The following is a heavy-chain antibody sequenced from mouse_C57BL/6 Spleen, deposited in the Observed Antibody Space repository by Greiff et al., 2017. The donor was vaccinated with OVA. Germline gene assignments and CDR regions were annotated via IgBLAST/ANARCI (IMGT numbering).Heavy chain of an antibody. CDR3: TRTGTSAWFAY. CDR1: GFTFSDAW. Sequence: EVKLMEPGGGLVQPGGSMKLSCAASGFTFSDAWMDWVRQSPEQGLEWVAEIRNKANNHATYYAVSVKGRFTISRDESKSSVYLQMNSLRAEDTGIYYCTRTGTSAWFAYWGQGTLVTVSA. J-gene: IGHJ3*01. D-gene: IGHD4-1*01. CDR2: IRNKANNHAT. V-gene: IGHV6-6*01.